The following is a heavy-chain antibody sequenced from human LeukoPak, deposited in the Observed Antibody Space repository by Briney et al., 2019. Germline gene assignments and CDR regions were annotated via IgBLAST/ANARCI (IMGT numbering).Heavy chain of an antibody. CDR2: IYWDDDK. CDR3: AHRGPTPSGTVEDGY. Sequence: SGPTLVKPTQTLTLTCTFSGFSLSTSGVGVGWIRQPPGKALEWLALIYWDDDKRYSPSLKSRLTITKDTSKNQVVLTMTNMDPVDTATYYCAHRGPTPSGTVEDGYWGQGTLVTVSS. J-gene: IGHJ4*02. V-gene: IGHV2-5*02. D-gene: IGHD1-1*01. CDR1: GFSLSTSGVG.